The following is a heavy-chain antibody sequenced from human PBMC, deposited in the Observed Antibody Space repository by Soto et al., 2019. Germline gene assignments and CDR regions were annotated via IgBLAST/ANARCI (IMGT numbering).Heavy chain of an antibody. CDR2: ISYDGART. V-gene: IGHV3-30-3*01. CDR3: AKDRTTIDATFDF. Sequence: GGSLRLSCAASGFTYSTYTMHWVRQAPGKGLEWVAVISYDGARTYYVDSVKGRFTISRDNFRNTVYLQMNSLRADDTDLYYCAKDRTTIDATFDFWGQGTLVTVSS. D-gene: IGHD4-4*01. J-gene: IGHJ4*02. CDR1: GFTYSTYT.